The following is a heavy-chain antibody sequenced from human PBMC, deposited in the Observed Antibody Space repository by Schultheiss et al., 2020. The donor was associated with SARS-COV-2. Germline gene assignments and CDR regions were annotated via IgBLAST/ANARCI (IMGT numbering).Heavy chain of an antibody. V-gene: IGHV1-69*13. J-gene: IGHJ4*02. CDR1: GYTFTSYD. Sequence: SVKVSCKASGYTFTSYDINWVRQAPGQGLEWMGGIIPIFGTANYAQKFQGRVTITADESTSTAYMELSSLRSEDTAVYYCARDRPVVTGEFGYWGQGTLVTVSS. CDR3: ARDRPVVTGEFGY. D-gene: IGHD4-23*01. CDR2: IIPIFGTA.